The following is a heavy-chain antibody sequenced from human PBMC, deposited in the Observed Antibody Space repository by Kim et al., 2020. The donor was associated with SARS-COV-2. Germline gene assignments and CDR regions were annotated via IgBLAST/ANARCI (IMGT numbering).Heavy chain of an antibody. Sequence: ASVKVSCKVSGYTLTELSMHWVRQAPGKGLEWMGGFDPEDGETIYAQKFQGRVTMTEDTSTDTAYMELSSLRSEDTAVYYCATGAPTVTNYYYYYMDVWGKGTTVTISS. CDR1: GYTLTELS. J-gene: IGHJ6*03. CDR3: ATGAPTVTNYYYYYMDV. CDR2: FDPEDGET. V-gene: IGHV1-24*01. D-gene: IGHD4-17*01.